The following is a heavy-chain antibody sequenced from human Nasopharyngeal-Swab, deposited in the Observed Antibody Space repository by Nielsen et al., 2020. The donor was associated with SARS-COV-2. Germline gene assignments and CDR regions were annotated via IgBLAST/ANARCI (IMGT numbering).Heavy chain of an antibody. CDR3: ARTPYCGGDCYHFDY. V-gene: IGHV3-7*01. Sequence: GESLKISCAASGFTFSSYWMSWVRQAPGKGLEWVANIKQDGSEKYYVDSVKGRFTISRDNAKNSLYLQMNSLRAEDTAVYYCARTPYCGGDCYHFDYWGQGTLVTVSS. CDR2: IKQDGSEK. J-gene: IGHJ4*02. D-gene: IGHD2-21*02. CDR1: GFTFSSYW.